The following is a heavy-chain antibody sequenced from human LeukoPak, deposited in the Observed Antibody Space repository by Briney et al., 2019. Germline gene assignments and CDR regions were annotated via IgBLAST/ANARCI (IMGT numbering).Heavy chain of an antibody. CDR1: GYTLTELS. CDR3: ATDPRYYDTLTGYSDFDY. Sequence: ASVKVSCKVSGYTLTELSMHWVRQAPGKGLEWMGGFDPEDGETIYAQKFQGRVTMTEDTSTDTAYMELSSLRSEDTAVYYCATDPRYYDTLTGYSDFDYWGQGTLVTVSS. CDR2: FDPEDGET. V-gene: IGHV1-24*01. D-gene: IGHD3-9*01. J-gene: IGHJ4*02.